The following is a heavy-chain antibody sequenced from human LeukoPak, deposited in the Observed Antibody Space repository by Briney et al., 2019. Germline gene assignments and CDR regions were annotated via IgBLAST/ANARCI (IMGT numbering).Heavy chain of an antibody. D-gene: IGHD4-11*01. CDR3: ARERGRNMTTEPFDY. Sequence: SETLSLTCTVSGGSISSSNYYWGWIRQPPGKGLEWIGCIYYSGNTYYNPSLKSRVTISVDTSKNQFSLRLRSVTAADTAVYYCARERGRNMTTEPFDYWGQGTLVTVSS. V-gene: IGHV4-39*02. CDR2: IYYSGNT. J-gene: IGHJ4*02. CDR1: GGSISSSNYY.